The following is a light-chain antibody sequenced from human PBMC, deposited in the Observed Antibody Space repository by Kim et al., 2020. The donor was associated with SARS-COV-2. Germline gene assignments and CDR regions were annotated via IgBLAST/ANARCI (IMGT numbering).Light chain of an antibody. CDR2: GAS. CDR1: HCLSYPF. J-gene: IGKJ4*01. V-gene: IGKV3-20*01. Sequence: SPVHNPPPSSWPTHCLSYPFLPWSQPKPGHAPRLLIFGASNIAAGFPYRFSGSGSGTDFTLTISSLQPEDFAVYYCQQYGHSSLTFGGGTKVDIK. CDR3: QQYGHSSLT.